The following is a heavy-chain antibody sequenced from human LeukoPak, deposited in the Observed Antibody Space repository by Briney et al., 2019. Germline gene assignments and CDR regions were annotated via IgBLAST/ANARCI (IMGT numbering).Heavy chain of an antibody. Sequence: GGSLRLSCAASGFTISSYAMSWVRQAPGKGLEWVSSISSSGGSAYNADSVKGRFTISRDNSKNTLYLQMNSLRAEDTAVYYCAKASGHYYFDHWGQGTLVTVSS. D-gene: IGHD6-19*01. CDR3: AKASGHYYFDH. CDR1: GFTISSYA. V-gene: IGHV3-23*01. CDR2: ISSSGGSA. J-gene: IGHJ4*02.